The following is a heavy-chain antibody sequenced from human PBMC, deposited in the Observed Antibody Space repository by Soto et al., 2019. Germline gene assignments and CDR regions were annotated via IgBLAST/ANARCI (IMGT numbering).Heavy chain of an antibody. J-gene: IGHJ4*02. D-gene: IGHD3-9*01. CDR3: ARHDWAKPFDY. V-gene: IGHV4-39*01. CDR2: IYYSGST. CDR1: GGSISSSSYY. Sequence: XLXLQESXXXXXKPSETLSLTCTVSGGSISSSSYYWGWIRQPPGKGLEWIGSIYYSGSTYYNPSLKSRVTISVDTSKNQFSLKLSSVTAADTAVYYCARHDWAKPFDYWGQGTLVTVSS.